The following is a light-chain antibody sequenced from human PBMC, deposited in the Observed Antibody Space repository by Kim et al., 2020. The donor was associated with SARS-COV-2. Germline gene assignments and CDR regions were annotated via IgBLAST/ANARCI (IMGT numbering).Light chain of an antibody. CDR2: AAS. CDR3: QQLLT. CDR1: PGIGSY. J-gene: IGKJ3*01. V-gene: IGKV1-9*01. Sequence: INVTQSPSFLSASVGDRVTITCRANPGIGSYVAWYQQKPGKAPNLLIYAASTLESGVPSRFSASESGTEFTLTISGLQPEDFATYFCQQLLTFGPGTKVDIK.